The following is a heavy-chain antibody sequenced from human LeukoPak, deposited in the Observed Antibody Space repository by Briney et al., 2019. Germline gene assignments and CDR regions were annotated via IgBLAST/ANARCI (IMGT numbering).Heavy chain of an antibody. D-gene: IGHD3-10*01. CDR1: GYSISSGYY. CDR3: AKSNGYGLVDI. Sequence: PSETLSLTCTVSGYSISSGYYWGWIRQPPGKGLEWIGNIYHSGSTYYNPSLTSRVTISLDTSRNQFSLKLNSVTAADTAVYYCAKSNGYGLVDIWGQGTMVTVSS. V-gene: IGHV4-38-2*02. CDR2: IYHSGST. J-gene: IGHJ3*02.